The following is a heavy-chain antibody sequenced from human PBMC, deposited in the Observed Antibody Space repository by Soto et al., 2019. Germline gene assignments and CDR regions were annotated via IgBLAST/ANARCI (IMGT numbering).Heavy chain of an antibody. CDR2: ISSDGNNQ. CDR3: AAILLIPPGASEH. D-gene: IGHD2-2*01. Sequence: LRLSCAASGFSFSLYGMHWVRQAPGKGLEWVTVISSDGNNQWYADSVRGRFTISRDNSKNTLYLQMNTLRPEDTAVYYCAAILLIPPGASEHWGLGTLVTVSS. V-gene: IGHV3-30*03. J-gene: IGHJ1*01. CDR1: GFSFSLYG.